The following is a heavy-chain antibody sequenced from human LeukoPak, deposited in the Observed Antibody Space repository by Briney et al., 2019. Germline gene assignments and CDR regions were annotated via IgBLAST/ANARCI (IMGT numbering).Heavy chain of an antibody. CDR1: GYSISSGYY. CDR3: ARGIYGREYYFDY. D-gene: IGHD3-10*01. CDR2: IYHSGST. J-gene: IGHJ4*02. Sequence: PSETLSLTCTVSGYSISSGYYWGWIRQPPGEGLEWIGSIYHSGSTYYNPSLKSRVTISVDTSKNQFSLKLSSVTAADTAVYYCARGIYGREYYFDYWGQGTLVTVSS. V-gene: IGHV4-38-2*02.